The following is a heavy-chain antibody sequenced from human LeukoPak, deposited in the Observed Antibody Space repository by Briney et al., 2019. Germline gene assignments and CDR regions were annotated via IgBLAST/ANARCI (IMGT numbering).Heavy chain of an antibody. CDR2: IIPNFGTA. D-gene: IGHD3-10*01. J-gene: IGHJ4*02. CDR3: ARVSNYYGSGYYFDY. V-gene: IGHV1-69*13. Sequence: SVKVSCKASGGTFSSYAISWVRQAPGQGLEWMGGIIPNFGTANYAQKFQGRVTITADESTSTAYMELSSLRSEDTAVYYCARVSNYYGSGYYFDYWGQGTLVTVSS. CDR1: GGTFSSYA.